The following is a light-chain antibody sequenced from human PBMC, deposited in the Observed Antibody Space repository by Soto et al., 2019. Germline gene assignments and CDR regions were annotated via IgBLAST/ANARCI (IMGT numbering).Light chain of an antibody. CDR2: LAS. Sequence: DIVMTQSPLSLPVTPGQPASISCRSSQSLLYSDGDNYLAWFLQKAGQSPQLLIYLASSRASGVPDRFSGSGSGTDFTLEISSVEAEDVGIYYCMQLLHPPLTFGGGTKVDNK. CDR1: QSLLYSDGDNY. J-gene: IGKJ4*01. V-gene: IGKV2-28*01. CDR3: MQLLHPPLT.